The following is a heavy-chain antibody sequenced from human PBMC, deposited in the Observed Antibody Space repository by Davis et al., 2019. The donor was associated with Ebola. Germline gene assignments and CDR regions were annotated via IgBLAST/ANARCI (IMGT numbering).Heavy chain of an antibody. CDR1: GFTFDDYA. Sequence: SLKISCAASGFTFDDYAMHWVRQAPGKGLEWVSGISWNSGSIGYADSVKGRFTISRDNAKNSLYLQMNSLRAEDTALYYCAREAPRFGRTGTGSWEGTWGQGTLVTVSS. V-gene: IGHV3-9*01. CDR3: AREAPRFGRTGTGSWEGT. J-gene: IGHJ5*02. CDR2: ISWNSGSI. D-gene: IGHD1-7*01.